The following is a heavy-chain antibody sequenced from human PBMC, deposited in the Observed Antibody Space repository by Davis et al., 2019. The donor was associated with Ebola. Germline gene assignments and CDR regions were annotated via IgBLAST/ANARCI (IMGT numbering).Heavy chain of an antibody. CDR3: ARVSLRGYTAVYNWFDP. J-gene: IGHJ5*02. V-gene: IGHV4-34*01. CDR1: GGSFSGYY. Sequence: SQTLSLTCAVYGGSFSGYYWSWIRQPPGKGLKWIGEINHSGSTNYNPSLKSRVTISVDTSKNQFSLKLSSVTAADTAVYYCARVSLRGYTAVYNWFDPWGQGTLVTVSS. CDR2: INHSGST. D-gene: IGHD5-18*01.